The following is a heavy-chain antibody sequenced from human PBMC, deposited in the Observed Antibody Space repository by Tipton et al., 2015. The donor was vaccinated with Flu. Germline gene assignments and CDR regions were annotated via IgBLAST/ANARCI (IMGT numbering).Heavy chain of an antibody. J-gene: IGHJ5*02. D-gene: IGHD3-3*01. V-gene: IGHV3-11*01. CDR3: ARVITARGYDFWSGHNWFDP. CDR2: ISSSGSTI. Sequence: SLRLSCAASGFTFSDYYMSWIRQAPGKGLEWVSYISSSGSTIYYADSVKGRFTISRDNAKNSLYLQMNSLRAEDTAVYYCARVITARGYDFWSGHNWFDPWGQGTLVTVSS. CDR1: GFTFSDYY.